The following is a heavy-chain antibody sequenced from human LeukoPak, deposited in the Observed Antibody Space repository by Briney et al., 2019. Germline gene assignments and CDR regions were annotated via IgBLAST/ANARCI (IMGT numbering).Heavy chain of an antibody. V-gene: IGHV1-69*11. CDR2: IITILGTA. CDR1: GGTFSNYA. CDR3: ARERAYRMDV. J-gene: IGHJ6*02. Sequence: VAAVTVSRQGSGGTFSNYALRWVRPPPAQGLEWMGRIITILGTATYAQNFQGRVTITENQSTSTAYIELGRIRSEDRAVYNCARERAYRMDVWGQGTTVTVSS.